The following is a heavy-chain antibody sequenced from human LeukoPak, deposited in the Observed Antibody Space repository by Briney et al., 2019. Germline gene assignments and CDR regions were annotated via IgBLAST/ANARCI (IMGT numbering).Heavy chain of an antibody. J-gene: IGHJ4*02. CDR3: TTYRYDSSGYHAYFDY. CDR1: GFTFSDHY. Sequence: GGSLRLSCAASGFTFSDHYMDWVRQAPGKGLEWVANIKRDGSEKNYVDSVKGRFTISRDNSKNTLYLQMNSLKTEDTAVYYCTTYRYDSSGYHAYFDYWGQGTLVTVSS. CDR2: IKRDGSEK. V-gene: IGHV3-7*03. D-gene: IGHD3-22*01.